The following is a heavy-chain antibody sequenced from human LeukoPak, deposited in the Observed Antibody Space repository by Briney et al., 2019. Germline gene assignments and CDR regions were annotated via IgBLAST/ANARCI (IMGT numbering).Heavy chain of an antibody. Sequence: GGSLRLSCAASGFTFSSNYMSWVRQAPGKGLEGVSVIYSGGSTYYSDSVKGRFTISRDNSKNTLYLQMNSLRAEDTAVYYCAREGYDSSGYWRYFDYWGQGTLVTVSS. CDR1: GFTFSSNY. V-gene: IGHV3-66*02. CDR2: IYSGGST. J-gene: IGHJ4*02. D-gene: IGHD3-22*01. CDR3: AREGYDSSGYWRYFDY.